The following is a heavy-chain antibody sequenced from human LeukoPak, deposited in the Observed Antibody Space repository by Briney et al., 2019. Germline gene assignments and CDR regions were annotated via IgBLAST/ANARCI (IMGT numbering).Heavy chain of an antibody. J-gene: IGHJ4*02. D-gene: IGHD5-18*01. Sequence: GGSLRLSCAASGFTFSSYSMNWVRQAPGKGLEWVSYISSSSSYIYYVDSVKGRFTISRDNAKNSLYLQMDSLRAEDTAVYYCARDLSVLGYSYAFLDYWGQGTLVTVSS. CDR1: GFTFSSYS. CDR2: ISSSSSYI. CDR3: ARDLSVLGYSYAFLDY. V-gene: IGHV3-21*01.